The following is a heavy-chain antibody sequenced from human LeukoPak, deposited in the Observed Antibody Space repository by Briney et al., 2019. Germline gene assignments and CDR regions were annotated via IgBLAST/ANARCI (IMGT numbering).Heavy chain of an antibody. CDR1: GFTFSRYW. CDR3: AKADIVLMVYALVPFDY. CDR2: INPDGSNT. V-gene: IGHV3-74*01. J-gene: IGHJ4*02. Sequence: PGGSLRLSCAASGFTFSRYWMHWVRQAPGKGLVWVLRINPDGSNTSYADSVKGRFTISRDNAEITLYRQMYSLRAEDTAVYYCAKADIVLMVYALVPFDYWGQGTLVTVSS. D-gene: IGHD2-8*01.